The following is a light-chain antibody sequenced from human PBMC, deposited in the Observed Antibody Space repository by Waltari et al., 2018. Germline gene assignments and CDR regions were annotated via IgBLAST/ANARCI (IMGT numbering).Light chain of an antibody. CDR1: QSIRSY. CDR3: QQSYSSPYT. CDR2: TAA. Sequence: DIQMTQSPSSLSASVGDRVIITCRASQSIRSYLNWYQQKPGKAPKLLIYTAANFQSGVPSRFSCSGSGTDFTLTITSLQPEDFATYYCQQSYSSPYTFGQGTKVETK. J-gene: IGKJ2*01. V-gene: IGKV1-39*01.